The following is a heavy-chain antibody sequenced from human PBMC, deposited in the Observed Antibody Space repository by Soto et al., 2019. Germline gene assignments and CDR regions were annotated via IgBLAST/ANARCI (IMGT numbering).Heavy chain of an antibody. CDR3: ARGRYGDY. J-gene: IGHJ4*02. CDR2: ISAHNGNT. V-gene: IGHV1-18*01. Sequence: QVHLVQSGAEVKKPGASVKVSCKGSGYAFTHYVITWMRQAPGQGLEWMGWISAHNGNTNYAQKLQGRVTVTRDTSTSTSYMELRSLRSDDTAVYYCARGRYGDYWGQGALVTVSS. D-gene: IGHD1-1*01. CDR1: GYAFTHYV.